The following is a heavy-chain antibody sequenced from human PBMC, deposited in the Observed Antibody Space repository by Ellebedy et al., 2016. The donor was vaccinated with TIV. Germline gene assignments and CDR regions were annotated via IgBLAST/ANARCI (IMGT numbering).Heavy chain of an antibody. J-gene: IGHJ3*01. Sequence: PGGSLRLSCTASGFTYGNYDSSWVRQAPGKRLEWVSAISGDGARTYYSDAVRGRSTVSRDNSRNTLYLQIDSLRAEDTALYFCVRGEYHAFNLWGQGTMVIVSS. CDR1: GFTYGNYD. V-gene: IGHV3-23*01. D-gene: IGHD2/OR15-2a*01. CDR3: VRGEYHAFNL. CDR2: ISGDGART.